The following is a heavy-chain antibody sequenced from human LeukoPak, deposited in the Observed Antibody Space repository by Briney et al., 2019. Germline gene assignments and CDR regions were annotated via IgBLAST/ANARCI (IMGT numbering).Heavy chain of an antibody. D-gene: IGHD5-24*01. Sequence: ASVKVSSKASGYTFTSYDINRVRQATGQRLEWMGWMNPISGNTGYAQKFQGRVTMTRNTSISTAYMELISLRSEDAAVYYCARDDVRWLHGALDIWGQGTMVTVSS. CDR3: ARDDVRWLHGALDI. J-gene: IGHJ3*02. V-gene: IGHV1-8*01. CDR2: MNPISGNT. CDR1: GYTFTSYD.